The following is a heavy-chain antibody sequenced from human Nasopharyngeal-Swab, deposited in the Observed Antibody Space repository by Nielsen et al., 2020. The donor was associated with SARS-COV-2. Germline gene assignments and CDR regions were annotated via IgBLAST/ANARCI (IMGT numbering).Heavy chain of an antibody. Sequence: GESLKISCAASGFTFSSYGMHWVRQAPGKGLEWVAVIWYDGSNKYYADSVKGRFTISRDNSKTTLYLQMNSLRAEDTAVYYCARDNHGDNWNDGWFDPWGQGTLVTVSS. J-gene: IGHJ5*02. CDR2: IWYDGSNK. V-gene: IGHV3-33*08. CDR3: ARDNHGDNWNDGWFDP. D-gene: IGHD1-20*01. CDR1: GFTFSSYG.